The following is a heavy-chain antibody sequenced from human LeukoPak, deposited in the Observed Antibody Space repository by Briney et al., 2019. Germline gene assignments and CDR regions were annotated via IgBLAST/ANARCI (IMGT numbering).Heavy chain of an antibody. D-gene: IGHD3-16*02. CDR2: IIPIFGTA. J-gene: IGHJ4*02. CDR3: ARTGVGGVIVGYFDY. V-gene: IGHV1-69*13. Sequence: SVKVSCKASGGTFSSYAISWVRQAPGQGLEWMGGIIPIFGTANYTQKFQGRVTITADESTSTAYMELSSLRSEDTAVYYCARTGVGGVIVGYFDYWGQGTLVTVSS. CDR1: GGTFSSYA.